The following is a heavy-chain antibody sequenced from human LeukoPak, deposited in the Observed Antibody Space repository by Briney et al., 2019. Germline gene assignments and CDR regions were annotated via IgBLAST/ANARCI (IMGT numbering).Heavy chain of an antibody. V-gene: IGHV4-31*03. CDR2: FYNSGNT. J-gene: IGHJ4*02. D-gene: IGHD3-10*01. CDR3: ARDKNSGSFDY. CDR1: GGSISSGGYY. Sequence: SQTLSLTCTVSGGSISSGGYYWSWIRQHPGKGLEYIGYFYNSGNTYYNPSLKSRVTISVDTSKNQFSLKLTSVTAADTAIYYCARDKNSGSFDYWGQGTLVTASS.